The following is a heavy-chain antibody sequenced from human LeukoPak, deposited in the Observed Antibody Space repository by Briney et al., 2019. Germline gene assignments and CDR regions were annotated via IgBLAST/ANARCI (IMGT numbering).Heavy chain of an antibody. D-gene: IGHD4-23*01. CDR1: GFTFSSYW. J-gene: IGHJ4*02. V-gene: IGHV3-74*01. Sequence: GGPLRPSCAASGFTFSSYWMNWVRQAPGKGLVWVSRIASDGSSTTYADSVKGRFSISRDNAKNTLYLQMNSLRVEDTAVYYCARGRPHGNDYWGQGTLVTVSS. CDR3: ARGRPHGNDY. CDR2: IASDGSST.